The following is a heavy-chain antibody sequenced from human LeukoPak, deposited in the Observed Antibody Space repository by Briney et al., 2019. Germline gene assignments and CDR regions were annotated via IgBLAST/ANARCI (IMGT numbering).Heavy chain of an antibody. CDR1: GFIFSSYG. J-gene: IGHJ4*02. CDR3: GKHDSASDY. D-gene: IGHD1-26*01. V-gene: IGHV3-30*02. CDR2: TRSDGSDK. Sequence: GGSLRLSCVASGFIFSSYGMHWVRQAPGKVLEWVAFTRSDGSDKYYTGSVKGRFTISRDNSKNTLDLQMNSLRAEDTAVYYCGKHDSASDYWGQGTLVTVSS.